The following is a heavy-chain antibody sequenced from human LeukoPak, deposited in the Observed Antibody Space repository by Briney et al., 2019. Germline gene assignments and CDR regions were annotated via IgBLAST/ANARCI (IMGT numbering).Heavy chain of an antibody. D-gene: IGHD5-18*01. CDR1: GYTFTSYY. CDR3: ARLHAPHFGPRTKYSYGPFDY. V-gene: IGHV1-46*01. CDR2: INPSGGST. J-gene: IGHJ4*02. Sequence: ASVKVSCKASGYTFTSYYMHWVRQAPGQGLEWMGIINPSGGSTSYAQKFQGRVTMTRDTSTSTVYMELSSLRSEDTAVYYCARLHAPHFGPRTKYSYGPFDYWGQGTLVTVSS.